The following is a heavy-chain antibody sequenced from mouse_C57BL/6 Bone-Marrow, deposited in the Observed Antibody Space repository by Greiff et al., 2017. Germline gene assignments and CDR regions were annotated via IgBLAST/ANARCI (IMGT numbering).Heavy chain of an antibody. CDR1: GYTFTSYW. J-gene: IGHJ3*01. V-gene: IGHV1-52*01. CDR2: IDPSDSET. Sequence: QVQLQQPGAELVRPGSSVKLSCKASGYTFTSYWMHWVKQRPIQGLEWIGNIDPSDSETHYNQKFKDKATLPVDKSSSTAYMQLSSLTSEDSAVYYCARSTTVVEDWFAYWGQGTLVTVSA. D-gene: IGHD1-1*01. CDR3: ARSTTVVEDWFAY.